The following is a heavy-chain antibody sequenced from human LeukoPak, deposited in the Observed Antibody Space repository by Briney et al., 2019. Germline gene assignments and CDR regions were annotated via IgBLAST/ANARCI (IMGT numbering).Heavy chain of an antibody. D-gene: IGHD3-22*01. CDR2: IYYSGST. CDR3: ARGRDSSGYRTDY. CDR1: GGSISGYY. J-gene: IGHJ4*02. Sequence: SETLSLTCTVSGGSISGYYWSWIRQPPGKGLEWIGYIYYSGSTNYNPSLKSRVTISVDTSKNQFSLKLNSVTAADTAVYYCARGRDSSGYRTDYWGQGTLVTVSS. V-gene: IGHV4-59*01.